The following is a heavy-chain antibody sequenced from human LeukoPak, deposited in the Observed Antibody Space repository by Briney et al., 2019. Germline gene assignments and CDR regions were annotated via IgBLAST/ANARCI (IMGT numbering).Heavy chain of an antibody. CDR3: ARHGLRSGYSSGWLDY. V-gene: IGHV4-59*01. CDR2: IYYSGST. CDR1: GGSISSYY. D-gene: IGHD6-19*01. J-gene: IGHJ4*02. Sequence: SETLSLTCTVSGGSISSYYWSWIRQPPGKGLEWIGYIYYSGSTNYNPSLKSRVTISVDTSKNQFSLKLSSVTAADTAVYYCARHGLRSGYSSGWLDYWGQGTLVTVSS.